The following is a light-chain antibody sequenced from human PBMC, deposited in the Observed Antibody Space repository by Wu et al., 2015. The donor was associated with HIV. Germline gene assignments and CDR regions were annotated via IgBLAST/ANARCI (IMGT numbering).Light chain of an antibody. J-gene: IGKJ1*01. Sequence: IVLTQSPGTLSLSPGQSATLSCRASQSISPSYLAWYQQKPGQAPRLLIYAASNRANGIPDRFSGSGSGTDFTLTISRLEPEDFAVYYCQQYVRSLSRPTFGQGTKVEIK. CDR1: QSISPSY. V-gene: IGKV3-20*01. CDR2: AAS. CDR3: QQYVRSLSRPT.